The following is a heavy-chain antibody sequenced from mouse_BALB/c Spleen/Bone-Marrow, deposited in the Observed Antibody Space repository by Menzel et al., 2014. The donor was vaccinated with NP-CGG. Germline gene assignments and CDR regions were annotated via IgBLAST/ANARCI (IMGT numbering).Heavy chain of an antibody. CDR2: ILPGSGST. J-gene: IGHJ3*01. Sequence: VQGVESGAELMKPGASVKISCKATGYTFSSYWIEWVKPRPGHGLEWIGEILPGSGSTNYNEKFKGKATFTADTSSNTAYMQLSSLTSEDSAVYYCARNGNYPAWFAYWGQGTLVTVSA. CDR3: ARNGNYPAWFAY. V-gene: IGHV1-9*01. D-gene: IGHD2-1*01. CDR1: GYTFSSYW.